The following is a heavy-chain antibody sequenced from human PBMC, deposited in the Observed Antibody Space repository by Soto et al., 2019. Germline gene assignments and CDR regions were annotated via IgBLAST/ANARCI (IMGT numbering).Heavy chain of an antibody. V-gene: IGHV6-1*01. D-gene: IGHD6-13*01. CDR2: TYYRSKWYN. CDR3: VRLKGSSCLDS. Sequence: RQSPSRGLEWLGRTYYRSKWYNDYAVSVKSRITINPDTSNTHLSLQLNSLTPYDTAVYYCVRLKGSSCLDSWGQGTLVTVSS. J-gene: IGHJ5*01.